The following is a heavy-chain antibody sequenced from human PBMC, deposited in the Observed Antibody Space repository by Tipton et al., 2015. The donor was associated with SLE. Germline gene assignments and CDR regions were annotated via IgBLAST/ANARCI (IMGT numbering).Heavy chain of an antibody. CDR2: ISSSSSYT. CDR1: GFTFSDYY. V-gene: IGHV3-11*05. J-gene: IGHJ4*02. Sequence: SLRLSCAASGFTFSDYYISWIRQAPGKGLEWVSYISSSSSYTNYADSVKGRFTISRDNAKNSLYLQMNSLRAEDTAVYYCARDRALEDFWSGYYTFGYWGQGTLVTVSS. CDR3: ARDRALEDFWSGYYTFGY. D-gene: IGHD3-3*01.